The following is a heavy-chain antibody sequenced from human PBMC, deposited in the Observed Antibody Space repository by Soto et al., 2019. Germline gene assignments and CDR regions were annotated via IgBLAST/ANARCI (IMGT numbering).Heavy chain of an antibody. CDR3: ATTTMGDYDFWSGYYNGPYYFDY. J-gene: IGHJ4*02. CDR1: GFTFSSYA. CDR2: ISGSGGST. D-gene: IGHD3-3*01. Sequence: EVQLLESGGGLVQPGGSLRPSCAASGFTFSSYAMSWVRQAPGKGLEWVSAISGSGGSTYYADSVKGRFTISRDNSKNTRYLQMKSLRAEDTAVYYCATTTMGDYDFWSGYYNGPYYFDYWGQGTLVTVSS. V-gene: IGHV3-23*01.